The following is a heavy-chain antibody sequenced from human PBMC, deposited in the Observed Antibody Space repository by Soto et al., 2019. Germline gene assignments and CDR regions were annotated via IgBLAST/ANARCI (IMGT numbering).Heavy chain of an antibody. CDR2: IHSSGTT. D-gene: IGHD1-7*01. Sequence: SETLSLTCTVCSGSINSFDWSWIRKPAGKGLEWIGRIHSSGTTNYNPSLKSRVTMSVDTSRNQFSLKLTSVAAADTAVYYCARDRIIGTSYSDYWGQGVLLTVSS. CDR3: ARDRIIGTSYSDY. CDR1: SGSINSFD. V-gene: IGHV4-4*07. J-gene: IGHJ4*02.